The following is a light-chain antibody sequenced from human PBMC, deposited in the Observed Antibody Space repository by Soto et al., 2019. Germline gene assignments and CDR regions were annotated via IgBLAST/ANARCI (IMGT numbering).Light chain of an antibody. Sequence: QSSRSQPPSVSGSPGNSVTISCTGTSTDFVSYNRVSWYQQPPGTAPKLIIYEASNRPSGVPDRFSGSKSGNTASLTISGLQAADEADYYCSLYTSDNTYVFGTGTKVTVL. CDR2: EAS. CDR1: STDFVSYNR. J-gene: IGLJ1*01. CDR3: SLYTSDNTYV. V-gene: IGLV2-18*01.